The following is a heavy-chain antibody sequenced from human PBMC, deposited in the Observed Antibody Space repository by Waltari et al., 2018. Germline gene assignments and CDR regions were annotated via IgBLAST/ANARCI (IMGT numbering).Heavy chain of an antibody. CDR2: VYPEDGET. CDR1: GYTFTDYY. CDR3: ATAHAFGAAAGNFDY. Sequence: EVQLVQSGAEVKKPGATVKISCKASGYTFTDYYMHWVQQAPGKGLEWMGRVYPEDGETIYAEKFQGRVTITADTSTDTAYMELSSLRSEDTAVYYCATAHAFGAAAGNFDYWGQGTLVTVSS. V-gene: IGHV1-69-2*01. J-gene: IGHJ4*02. D-gene: IGHD6-13*01.